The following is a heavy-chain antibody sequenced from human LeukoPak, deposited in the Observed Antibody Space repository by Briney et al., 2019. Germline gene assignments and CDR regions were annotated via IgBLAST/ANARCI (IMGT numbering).Heavy chain of an antibody. CDR3: AIYPELLWFGELYHS. J-gene: IGHJ4*02. D-gene: IGHD3-10*01. V-gene: IGHV1-69*13. CDR2: IIPIFGTA. Sequence: SVKVSCKASGGTFSSYAISRVRQAPGQGLEWMGGIIPIFGTANYAQKFQGRVTITADESTSTAYMELSSLRSEDTAVYYCAIYPELLWFGELYHSWGQGTLVTVSS. CDR1: GGTFSSYA.